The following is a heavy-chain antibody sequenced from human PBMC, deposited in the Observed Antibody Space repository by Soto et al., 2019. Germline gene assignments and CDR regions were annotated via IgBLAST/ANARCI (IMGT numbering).Heavy chain of an antibody. V-gene: IGHV1-18*01. CDR2: ISAYNGNT. CDR3: ARHPTPLGYCSSTSCYAGLGAFDI. J-gene: IGHJ3*02. CDR1: GYTFTSYG. D-gene: IGHD2-2*01. Sequence: ASVKVSCKASGYTFTSYGISWVRQAPGQGLEWMGWISAYNGNTNYAQKLQGRVTMTTDTSTSTAYMELRSLRSDDTAVYYCARHPTPLGYCSSTSCYAGLGAFDIWGQGTMVTVSS.